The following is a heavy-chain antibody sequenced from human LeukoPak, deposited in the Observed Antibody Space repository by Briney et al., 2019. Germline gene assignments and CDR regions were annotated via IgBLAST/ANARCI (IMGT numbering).Heavy chain of an antibody. CDR3: ARGEEGATIFGVVIISGGGNWFDP. D-gene: IGHD3-3*01. CDR2: IRSKAYGGTT. J-gene: IGHJ5*02. CDR1: GFTFSDYY. Sequence: GRSLRLSCAASGFTFSDYYMSWVRQAPGKGLEWVGFIRSKAYGGTTECAASVKGRFTISRDDSKSIAYLQMNSLKASDTAMYYCARGEEGATIFGVVIISGGGNWFDPWGQGTLVTVSS. V-gene: IGHV3-71*01.